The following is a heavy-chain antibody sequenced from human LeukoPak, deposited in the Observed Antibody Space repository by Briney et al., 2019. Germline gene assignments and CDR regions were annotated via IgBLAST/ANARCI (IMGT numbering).Heavy chain of an antibody. CDR1: GFTYSTYA. Sequence: GGSLRLSCATSGFTYSTYAMCWARQAPGKGLEWVSRIWGDGGSSYYANSAKGRFTISRDNSNNMLYLHMNRLRAEDTAVYYCAKPRSGRGLYYYMDVWGKGTRLAVSS. J-gene: IGHJ6*03. CDR2: IWGDGGSS. D-gene: IGHD1-26*01. V-gene: IGHV3-23*01. CDR3: AKPRSGRGLYYYMDV.